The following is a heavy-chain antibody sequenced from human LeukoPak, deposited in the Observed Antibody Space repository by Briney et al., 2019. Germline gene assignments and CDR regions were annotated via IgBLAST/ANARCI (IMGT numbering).Heavy chain of an antibody. CDR1: GYTFTSYG. CDR3: ASPKRSGSYLPSDY. CDR2: ISAYNGNT. D-gene: IGHD1-26*01. Sequence: GASVKVSCKASGYTFTSYGISWVRQAPGQGLEWMGWISAYNGNTNYAQKLQGRVTMTTDTSTSTAYMELRSLRSDDTAVYYCASPKRSGSYLPSDYWGQGTLVTVSS. V-gene: IGHV1-18*01. J-gene: IGHJ4*02.